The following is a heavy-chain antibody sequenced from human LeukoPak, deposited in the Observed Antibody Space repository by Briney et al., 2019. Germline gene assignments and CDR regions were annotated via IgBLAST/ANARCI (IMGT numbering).Heavy chain of an antibody. Sequence: GGSLRLSCSASGFVFSIRTMYWVRQAPGKGPEYVSTISGSGNGGSIYYADSVKGRFTISRDDSKSIVYLQMNGLRSEDTAVYYCVKDFGRVRGTPDSWGQGTLVTVSS. V-gene: IGHV3-64D*06. J-gene: IGHJ4*02. CDR3: VKDFGRVRGTPDS. CDR1: GFVFSIRT. D-gene: IGHD2/OR15-2a*01. CDR2: ISGSGNGGSI.